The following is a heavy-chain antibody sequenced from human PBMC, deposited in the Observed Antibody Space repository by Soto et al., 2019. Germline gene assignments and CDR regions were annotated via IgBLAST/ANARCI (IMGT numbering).Heavy chain of an antibody. CDR3: ARDQIDSSGYSRGGMDV. D-gene: IGHD3-22*01. V-gene: IGHV3-30-3*01. J-gene: IGHJ6*02. CDR1: GFTFSSYA. Sequence: QVQLVESGGGVVQPGRSLRLSCAASGFTFSSYAMHWVRQAPGKGLEWVAVISYDGSNKYYADSVKGRFTISRDNSKNPLDLQMNSLRAEDTAVYYCARDQIDSSGYSRGGMDVWGQGTTVTVCS. CDR2: ISYDGSNK.